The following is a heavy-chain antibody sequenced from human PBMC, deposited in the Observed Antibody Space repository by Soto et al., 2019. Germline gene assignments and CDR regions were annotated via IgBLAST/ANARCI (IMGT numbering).Heavy chain of an antibody. J-gene: IGHJ4*02. CDR1: GGSISSYY. D-gene: IGHD3-9*01. CDR2: ISYSGST. CDR3: VRFWPPHYSDALTDYTDAFDY. Sequence: SETLSLTCTVSGGSISSYYWSWVRQPPGKGLEWIGYISYSGSTYYNPTLKSRLIISEDTSKSQFSLKLSSVTAADTAVYYCVRFWPPHYSDALTDYTDAFDYWGRGTLVNVSS. V-gene: IGHV4-59*04.